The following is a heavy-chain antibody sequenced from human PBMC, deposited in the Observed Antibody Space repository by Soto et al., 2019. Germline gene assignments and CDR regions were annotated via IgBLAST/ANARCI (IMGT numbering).Heavy chain of an antibody. CDR2: IYYSGST. V-gene: IGHV4-39*01. J-gene: IGHJ3*02. Sequence: SETLSLTCTVSGGSISSSSYYWGWIRQPPGKGLEWIGSIYYSGSTYYNPSLKSRVTISVDTSKNQFSLKLSSVTAADTAVYYCARGYCSGGSCDAFDIWGQGTMVTVSS. CDR1: GGSISSSSYY. CDR3: ARGYCSGGSCDAFDI. D-gene: IGHD2-15*01.